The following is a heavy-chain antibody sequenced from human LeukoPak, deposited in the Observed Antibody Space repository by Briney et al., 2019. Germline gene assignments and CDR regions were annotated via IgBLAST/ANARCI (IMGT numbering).Heavy chain of an antibody. CDR1: GFTFRSHA. D-gene: IGHD2-21*01. CDR3: AKDFRIGYSTHFDY. J-gene: IGHJ4*02. Sequence: GGSLRLSCVGSGFTFRSHAMSWVRQAPEKGLEFVSGIYENGGTTYYADFVKGRFSISRDNSKNTLYLQMDSLRGEDTAVYYCAKDFRIGYSTHFDYWGQGALVTVSS. CDR2: IYENGGTT. V-gene: IGHV3-23*01.